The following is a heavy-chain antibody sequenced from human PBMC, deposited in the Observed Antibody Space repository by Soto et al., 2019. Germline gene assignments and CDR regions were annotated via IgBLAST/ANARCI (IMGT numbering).Heavy chain of an antibody. D-gene: IGHD3-22*01. Sequence: AAVKVSCKASGYTFTSYGISWVRQAPGQGLEWMGWISAYNGNTNYAQKLQGRVTMTTDTSTSTAYMELRSLRSDDTAVYYCARDDIGGYYRIYFDYWGQGTLVTVSS. CDR2: ISAYNGNT. CDR1: GYTFTSYG. CDR3: ARDDIGGYYRIYFDY. J-gene: IGHJ4*02. V-gene: IGHV1-18*01.